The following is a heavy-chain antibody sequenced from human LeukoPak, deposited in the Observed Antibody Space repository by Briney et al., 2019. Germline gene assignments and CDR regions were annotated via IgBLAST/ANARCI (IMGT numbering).Heavy chain of an antibody. Sequence: GASVKVSCKASGGTFSSYAISWVRQAPGQGLEWMGWINPNSGGTNYAQKFQGRVTMTRDTSISTAYMELSRLRSDDTAVYYCATGTWFDPWGQGTLVTVSS. CDR2: INPNSGGT. V-gene: IGHV1-2*02. J-gene: IGHJ5*02. CDR1: GGTFSSYA. CDR3: ATGTWFDP.